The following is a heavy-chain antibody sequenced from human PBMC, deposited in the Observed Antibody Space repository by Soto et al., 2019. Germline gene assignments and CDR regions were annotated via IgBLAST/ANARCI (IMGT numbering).Heavy chain of an antibody. CDR3: AIFKGCIGGSCLPYFDY. CDR2: MTYDGINK. Sequence: QVQLVESGGGVVQPGRSLRLSCAASGFTFSSYALHWVRQAPGKGLERVAVMTYDGINKYYADSVKGRFTISRDNSKNTLYLQMNSLRAEDTSVYYCAIFKGCIGGSCLPYFDYWGQGTLVTVSS. V-gene: IGHV3-30-3*01. D-gene: IGHD2-15*01. CDR1: GFTFSSYA. J-gene: IGHJ4*02.